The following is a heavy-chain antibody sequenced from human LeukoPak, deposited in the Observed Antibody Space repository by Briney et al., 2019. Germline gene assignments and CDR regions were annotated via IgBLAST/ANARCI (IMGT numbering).Heavy chain of an antibody. J-gene: IGHJ4*02. Sequence: GGSLRLSCEVSGFFFSDYGMHWVRQSPAKGLEWLAYILYDGTTKYYADSVKGRFTISRDNSKNTLSLQMDRLTSDDTALYYCAKDSVVTIDYWGQGTLVTVSS. V-gene: IGHV3-30*02. CDR1: GFFFSDYG. CDR2: ILYDGTTK. CDR3: AKDSVVTIDY. D-gene: IGHD2-21*02.